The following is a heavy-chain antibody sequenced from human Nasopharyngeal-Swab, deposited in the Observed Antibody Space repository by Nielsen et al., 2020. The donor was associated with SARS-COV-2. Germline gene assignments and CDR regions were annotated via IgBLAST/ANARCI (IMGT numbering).Heavy chain of an antibody. D-gene: IGHD3-9*01. V-gene: IGHV3-20*01. CDR2: INWNGGST. CDR3: ASFDILTGYLDY. J-gene: IGHJ4*02. Sequence: GESLKISCAASGFTFDDYGMSWVRQAPGKGLEWVSGINWNGGSTGYADSVKGRSTISRDNAKNSLYLQMNSLRAEDTALYHCASFDILTGYLDYWGQGTLVTVSS. CDR1: GFTFDDYG.